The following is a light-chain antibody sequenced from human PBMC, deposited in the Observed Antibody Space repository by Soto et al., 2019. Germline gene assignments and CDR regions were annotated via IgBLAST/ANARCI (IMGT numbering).Light chain of an antibody. CDR2: GAS. Sequence: EIVLTQSPGTLSLSPGERATLSCRASQSVSSSYLAWYQHKPSQAPRLLTYGASSRATGIPDRFSGSGSGTDFTLTISRLEPEDFAVYYCQQYGSSSWTFGQGTKVDVK. CDR3: QQYGSSSWT. CDR1: QSVSSSY. V-gene: IGKV3-20*01. J-gene: IGKJ1*01.